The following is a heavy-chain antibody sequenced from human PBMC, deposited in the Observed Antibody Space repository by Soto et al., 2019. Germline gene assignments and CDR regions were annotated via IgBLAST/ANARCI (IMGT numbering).Heavy chain of an antibody. CDR2: INGGSTT. J-gene: IGHJ6*02. Sequence: EVQLLESGGGLVQPGGSLRLSCAASGFTFSSYAMSWVRLAPGKGLEWVTAINGGSTTYYADSVKGRFTISRDNSKNTLYLQMNSLRAEDTAVYYCAKDKDWSGVYGMDVWGQGTTVTVSS. V-gene: IGHV3-23*01. CDR3: AKDKDWSGVYGMDV. D-gene: IGHD3-3*01. CDR1: GFTFSSYA.